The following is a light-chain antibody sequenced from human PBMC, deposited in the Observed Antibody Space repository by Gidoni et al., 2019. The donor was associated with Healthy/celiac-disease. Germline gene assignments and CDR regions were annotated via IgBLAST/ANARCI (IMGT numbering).Light chain of an antibody. CDR2: AAS. Sequence: DLQLTQSPSFLSASVGDRVTISCRASQGISSYLACYQQKPGKAPKLLIYAASTLQSGVPSRFSGSGSGTEFTLTISSLQPEDFATYYCQQLNSYPITFGQGTRLEIK. J-gene: IGKJ5*01. V-gene: IGKV1-9*01. CDR3: QQLNSYPIT. CDR1: QGISSY.